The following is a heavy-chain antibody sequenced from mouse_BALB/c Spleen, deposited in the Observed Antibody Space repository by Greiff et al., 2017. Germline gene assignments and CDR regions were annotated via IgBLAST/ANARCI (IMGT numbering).Heavy chain of an antibody. CDR2: IDPANGNT. CDR1: GFNIKDTY. Sequence: VQLKQSGAELVKPGASVKLSCTASGFNIKDTYMHWVKQRPEQGLEWIGRIDPANGNTKYDPKFQGKATITADTSSNTAYLQLSSLTSEDTAVYYCAPYYRYPFAYWGQGTLVTVSA. V-gene: IGHV14-3*02. D-gene: IGHD2-14*01. J-gene: IGHJ3*01. CDR3: APYYRYPFAY.